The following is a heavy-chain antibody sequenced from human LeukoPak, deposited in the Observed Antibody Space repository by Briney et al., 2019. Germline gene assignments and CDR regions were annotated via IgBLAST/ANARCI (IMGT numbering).Heavy chain of an antibody. V-gene: IGHV3-23*01. J-gene: IGHJ6*04. CDR1: GFTFSTYA. D-gene: IGHD3-10*02. CDR3: AELGITMIGGV. CDR2: IGGSGGGT. Sequence: AGGSLRLSCAASGFTFSTYAMSWVRQAPGKGLKWVSEIGGSGGGTYYADSVKGRFTISRDNAKNSLYLQMNSLRAEDTAVYYCAELGITMIGGVWGKGTTVTISS.